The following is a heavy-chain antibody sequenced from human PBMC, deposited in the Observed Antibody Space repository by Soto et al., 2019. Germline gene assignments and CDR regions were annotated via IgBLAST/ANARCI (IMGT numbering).Heavy chain of an antibody. J-gene: IGHJ3*02. Sequence: QVQLQQWGAGLLKPSETLSLTCAVYGGSFSGYYWSWIRQPPGKGLEWIGEINHSGSTNYNPSLTSRVTISVDTSKTQFSLKLSSVTAADTAVYYCARTAMAVRAFDICGQGTMVTVSS. D-gene: IGHD5-18*01. CDR1: GGSFSGYY. V-gene: IGHV4-34*01. CDR2: INHSGST. CDR3: ARTAMAVRAFDI.